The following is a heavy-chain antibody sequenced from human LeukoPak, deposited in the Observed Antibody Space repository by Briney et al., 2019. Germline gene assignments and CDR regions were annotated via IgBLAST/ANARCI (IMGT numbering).Heavy chain of an antibody. CDR1: GFTFSKYW. Sequence: PGGSLRLSCAASGFTFSKYWMLWVRQAPGKGLESVSRINTDGTVTTYADSVKGRFTVSRDNAANPMFLQMNSVRDEDTAVYYCATKQWLAPPPDSWGQGTPVTVSS. V-gene: IGHV3-74*01. CDR2: INTDGTVT. J-gene: IGHJ4*02. D-gene: IGHD6-19*01. CDR3: ATKQWLAPPPDS.